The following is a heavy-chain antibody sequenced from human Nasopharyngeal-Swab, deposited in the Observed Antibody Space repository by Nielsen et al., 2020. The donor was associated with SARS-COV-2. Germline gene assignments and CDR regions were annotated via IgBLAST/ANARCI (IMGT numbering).Heavy chain of an antibody. Sequence: GGSLRLSCAASGFTFSSYGMSWVRQAPGKGLEWLSGIGDSGGKTYYADSVKGRFTISRDNSKNTLNLQMNSLRVEDTAIYYCAKDRQQLANFDYWGQGTLVTVSS. J-gene: IGHJ4*02. D-gene: IGHD6-13*01. V-gene: IGHV3-23*01. CDR2: IGDSGGKT. CDR1: GFTFSSYG. CDR3: AKDRQQLANFDY.